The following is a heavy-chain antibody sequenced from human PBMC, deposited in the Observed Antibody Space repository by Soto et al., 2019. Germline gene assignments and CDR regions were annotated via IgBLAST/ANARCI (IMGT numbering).Heavy chain of an antibody. CDR3: ARGQVVAAQP. J-gene: IGHJ5*02. CDR1: GGSISSGGSS. CDR2: IYHSGSP. V-gene: IGHV4-30-2*01. Sequence: QLQLQESGSGLVKPSQTLSLTCAVSGGSISSGGSSWSWIRQPPGKGLEWIGYIYHSGSPYYNPALKSRVTISVGRSKNQSSLQLSSVTAAATAGYYCARGQVVAAQPWGQGTLVTVSS. D-gene: IGHD2-15*01.